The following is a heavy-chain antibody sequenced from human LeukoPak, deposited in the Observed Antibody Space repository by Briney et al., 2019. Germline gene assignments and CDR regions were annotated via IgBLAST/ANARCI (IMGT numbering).Heavy chain of an antibody. J-gene: IGHJ4*02. V-gene: IGHV3-23*01. CDR3: ARKSASGNYPLDY. CDR1: GFTFSSYG. Sequence: GGSLRLSCAASGFTFSSYGMSWVRQAPGKGLEWVSAISGSGGSTYYADSVKGRFTISRDNFKNIVYLEMNSLRAEDTALYYCARKSASGNYPLDYWGQGTLVTVSS. CDR2: ISGSGGST. D-gene: IGHD3-10*01.